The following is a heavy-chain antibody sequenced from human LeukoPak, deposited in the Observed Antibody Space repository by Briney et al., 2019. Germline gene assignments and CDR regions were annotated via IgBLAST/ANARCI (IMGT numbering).Heavy chain of an antibody. J-gene: IGHJ6*03. CDR1: GYTFTSYG. CDR3: AREATDESTIFGVVIRGYSYYYYYMDV. V-gene: IGHV1-18*01. D-gene: IGHD3-3*01. CDR2: ISAYNGNT. Sequence: GASVKVSCKASGYTFTSYGISWVRQAPGQGLEWMGWISAYNGNTNYAQKLQGRVTMTTDTSTSTAYMELRSLRSDDTAVYYCAREATDESTIFGVVIRGYSYYYYYMDVWGKGTTVTVSS.